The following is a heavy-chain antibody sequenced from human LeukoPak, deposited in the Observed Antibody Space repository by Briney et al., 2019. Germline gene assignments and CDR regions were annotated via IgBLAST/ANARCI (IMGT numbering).Heavy chain of an antibody. D-gene: IGHD5-12*01. CDR1: GFTFSSYG. J-gene: IGHJ4*02. CDR2: ISYDGSNK. V-gene: IGHV3-30*18. CDR3: AKDQAYSGYDSGY. Sequence: GRSLRLSCAASGFTFSSYGMHWVRQAPGKGLEWVAVISYDGSNKYCADSVKGRFTISRDNSKNTLYLQMNSLRAEDTAVYYCAKDQAYSGYDSGYWGQGTLVTVSS.